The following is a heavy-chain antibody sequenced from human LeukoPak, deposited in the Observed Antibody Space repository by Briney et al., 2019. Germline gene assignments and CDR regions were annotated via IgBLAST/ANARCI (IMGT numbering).Heavy chain of an antibody. CDR2: TMPVGSET. Sequence: QLRRSRRLPGVSPEFPSGNYWMSGVRHAPGKGLEWMAITMPVGSETSSVASVKGRFTLSRDTAKNSRCLQMNRLRLEDPAVYYCARVWGSDRNYRSFDSSGQGTLVTVSS. J-gene: IGHJ4*02. CDR3: ARVWGSDRNYRSFDS. V-gene: IGHV3-7*01. D-gene: IGHD4-11*01. CDR1: EFPSGNYW.